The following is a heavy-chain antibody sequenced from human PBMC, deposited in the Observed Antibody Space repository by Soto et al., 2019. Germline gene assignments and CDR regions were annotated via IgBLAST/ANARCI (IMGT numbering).Heavy chain of an antibody. CDR3: AADRGIGILRFGKPDAFDI. J-gene: IGHJ3*02. Sequence: SVKVSCKASGFTFTSSAVQWVRQARGQRLEWIGWIVVGSGNTNYAQKFQERVTITRDMSTSTAYMELSSLRSEDTAVYYCAADRGIGILRFGKPDAFDIWGQGTMVTVSS. CDR1: GFTFTSSA. V-gene: IGHV1-58*01. CDR2: IVVGSGNT. D-gene: IGHD3-10*01.